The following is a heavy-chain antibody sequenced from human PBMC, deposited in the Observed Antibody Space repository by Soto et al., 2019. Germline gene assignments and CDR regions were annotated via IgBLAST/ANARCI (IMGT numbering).Heavy chain of an antibody. CDR3: AKLLGRSYYGSGSYPWA. V-gene: IGHV3-23*01. CDR2: ISGSGGST. Sequence: EVQLLESGGGLVQTGGSLRLSCAASGFTFSSYAMSWVRQAPGKGLEWVSAISGSGGSTYYADSVKGRFTISRDNSKNTLYLQMNSLRAEDTAVYYCAKLLGRSYYGSGSYPWAWGQGTLVTVSS. D-gene: IGHD3-10*01. J-gene: IGHJ5*02. CDR1: GFTFSSYA.